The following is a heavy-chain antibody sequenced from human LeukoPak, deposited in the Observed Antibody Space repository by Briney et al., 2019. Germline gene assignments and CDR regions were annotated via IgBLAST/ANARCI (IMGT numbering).Heavy chain of an antibody. J-gene: IGHJ5*02. V-gene: IGHV4-34*01. CDR2: INHSGST. CDR1: GGSFSGYY. D-gene: IGHD2-2*01. CDR3: ATVPAFLLPQGGSNWFDP. Sequence: SETLSLTCAVYGGSFSGYYWSWIRQPPGKGLEWIGEINHSGSTNYNPSLKSRVTISVDTSKNQFSLKLSSVTAADTAVYYCATVPAFLLPQGGSNWFDPWGQGTLVTVSS.